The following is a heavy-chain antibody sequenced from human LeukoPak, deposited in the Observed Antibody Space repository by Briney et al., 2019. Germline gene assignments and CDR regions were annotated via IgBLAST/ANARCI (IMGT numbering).Heavy chain of an antibody. CDR1: GFTFSNYA. D-gene: IGHD3-10*01. V-gene: IGHV3-23*01. J-gene: IGHJ4*02. CDR3: AKAYYYESGSYYNHFDY. CDR2: ISASGGST. Sequence: GGSLRLSCAASGFTFSNYAMNWVRQAPGKGLEWVSGISASGGSTYYADSLQGRFTISRDNSMNTLYLQMNSLRAEDTAVYYCAKAYYYESGSYYNHFDYWGQGTLVTVSS.